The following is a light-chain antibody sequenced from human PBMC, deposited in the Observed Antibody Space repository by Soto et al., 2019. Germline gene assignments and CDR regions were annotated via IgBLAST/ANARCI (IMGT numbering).Light chain of an antibody. V-gene: IGLV1-51*01. CDR1: SSNIGNNY. CDR2: DNN. Sequence: QSVLTQPPSVSAAPGQKVTISCSGSSSNIGNNYVSWYQQLPGTAPKLLIYDNNKRPSGIPDRFSGSQSGTSATLGITGLQTGDEADYYCGTWDSSLSAVVFGGGPQLTVL. CDR3: GTWDSSLSAVV. J-gene: IGLJ2*01.